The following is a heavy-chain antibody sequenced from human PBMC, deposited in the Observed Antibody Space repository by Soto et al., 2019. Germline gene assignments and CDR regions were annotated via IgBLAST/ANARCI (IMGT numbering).Heavy chain of an antibody. CDR2: IYWDDDK. CDR1: GYSLSTSGVG. J-gene: IGHJ4*02. Sequence: QITLKESGPTLVKPTQTLTLTCSFSGYSLSTSGVGVGWIRQPPGKALEWLALIYWDDDKRYSPSLKSRLTITKDNSKNQVVFTMTNMDPVDTATYYCALTYYYGSGSRIYYFDYWGQGTLVTVSS. D-gene: IGHD3-10*01. V-gene: IGHV2-5*02. CDR3: ALTYYYGSGSRIYYFDY.